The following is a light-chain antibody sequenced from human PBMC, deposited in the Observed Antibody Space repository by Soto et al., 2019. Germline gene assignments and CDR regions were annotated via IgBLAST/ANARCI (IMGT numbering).Light chain of an antibody. V-gene: IGKV3-11*01. CDR1: ESISNSY. CDR3: QQRSNWPT. Sequence: ESVVPQSPRTLSLSPGERATLSCRASESISNSYLAWYQQKPGQAPRLLIYDASNRATGIPARLSGSGSGTDFTLTISSLEPEDFAVYYCQQRSNWPTSGGGTKVDI. J-gene: IGKJ4*01. CDR2: DAS.